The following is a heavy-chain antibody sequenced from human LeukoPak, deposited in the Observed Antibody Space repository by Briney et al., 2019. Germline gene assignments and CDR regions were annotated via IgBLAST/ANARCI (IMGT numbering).Heavy chain of an antibody. CDR2: ISWDDDE. CDR3: AHRFRGYFDH. V-gene: IGHV2-5*02. CDR1: GFSLSTSGVG. D-gene: IGHD1-26*01. J-gene: IGHJ4*02. Sequence: GPTLVKPTQTLTLTCTFSGFSLSTSGVGVGWIRQPPGKALEWLALISWDDDEHYSPSLKRRLTITKDTSKNQVVLTMTNMDPVDTATYYCAHRFRGYFDHWGQGTLVTVSS.